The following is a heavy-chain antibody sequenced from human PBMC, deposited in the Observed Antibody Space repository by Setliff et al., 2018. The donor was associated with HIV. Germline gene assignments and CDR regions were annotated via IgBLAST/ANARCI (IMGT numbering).Heavy chain of an antibody. J-gene: IGHJ6*03. D-gene: IGHD6-13*01. CDR1: GFTFSSYW. CDR2: INSDGSYT. Sequence: GSLRLSCAASGFTFSSYWMHWVRQAPGKGLVWVSRINSDGSYTSYAESVKGRFTVSRDNAEHSLYLQMDSLRADDTAVYYCARGYSSSWHNDYHYYMDVWGKGTTVTVSS. V-gene: IGHV3-74*01. CDR3: ARGYSSSWHNDYHYYMDV.